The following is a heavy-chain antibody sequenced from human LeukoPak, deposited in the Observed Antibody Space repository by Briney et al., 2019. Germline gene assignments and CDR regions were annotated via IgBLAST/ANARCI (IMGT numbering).Heavy chain of an antibody. D-gene: IGHD6-19*01. Sequence: GGSLRLSCAASGFTFSSYAMSWVRQAPGKGLEWVSAISGSGGSTYYADSVKGRFTISRDNSKNTLYLQMNSLRAEDTAVYYCAKGFGGSSGWFYFDYWGQGTLVTDSS. V-gene: IGHV3-23*01. CDR3: AKGFGGSSGWFYFDY. J-gene: IGHJ4*02. CDR2: ISGSGGST. CDR1: GFTFSSYA.